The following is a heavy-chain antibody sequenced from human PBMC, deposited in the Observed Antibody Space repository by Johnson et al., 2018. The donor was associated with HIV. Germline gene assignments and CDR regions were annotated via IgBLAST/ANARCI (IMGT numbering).Heavy chain of an antibody. CDR2: IKQDGSEK. D-gene: IGHD3-3*01. V-gene: IGHV3-7*05. CDR3: ARDPSRYDCWSGYFADAFDI. CDR1: GFTFSSYW. J-gene: IGHJ3*02. Sequence: VQLVESGGGLVQPGGSLRLSCAASGFTFSSYWMSWVRQAPGRGLEWVANIKQDGSEKYYVDSVKGRFTISRDNAKNSLYLQMNSLRAEATAVYYCARDPSRYDCWSGYFADAFDIWCQGTMVTVAS.